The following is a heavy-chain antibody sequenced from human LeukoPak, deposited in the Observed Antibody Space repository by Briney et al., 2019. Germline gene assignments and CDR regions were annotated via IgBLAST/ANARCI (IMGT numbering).Heavy chain of an antibody. CDR2: ISAYNGDT. J-gene: IGHJ6*03. V-gene: IGHV1-18*01. CDR1: GYTFTSYG. CDR3: ARRDYYYYYMDV. Sequence: ASVKVSCKASGYTFTSYGISWVRQTPGQGLEWMGWISAYNGDTNYAQKLQGRVTMTTDTSTSTAYMELRSLRSDDTAVYYCARRDYYYYYMDVWGKGTTVTVSS.